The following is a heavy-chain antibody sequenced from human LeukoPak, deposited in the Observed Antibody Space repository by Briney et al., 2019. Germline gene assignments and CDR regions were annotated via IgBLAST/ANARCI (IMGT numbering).Heavy chain of an antibody. J-gene: IGHJ6*02. CDR1: RFTFSDHC. CDR2: AADKTNSYVT. CDR3: TSDQSGSYFGMDV. Sequence: GGSLRLSCAASRFTFSDHCMDWVRQAPGKGLEWVGRAADKTNSYVTEYAASVKGRFTISRDDSKNSLYLLINSLRTEDTAIYYCTSDQSGSYFGMDVWGQGTTVTVSS. D-gene: IGHD3-10*01. V-gene: IGHV3-72*01.